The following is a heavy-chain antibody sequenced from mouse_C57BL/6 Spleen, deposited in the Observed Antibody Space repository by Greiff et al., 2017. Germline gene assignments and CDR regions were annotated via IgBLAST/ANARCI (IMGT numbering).Heavy chain of an antibody. V-gene: IGHV1-9*01. J-gene: IGHJ1*03. D-gene: IGHD1-1*01. CDR3: ARGDGSSYCWYFDV. CDR1: GYTFTGYW. CDR2: ILPGSGST. Sequence: QVTLKVSGAELMKPGASVKLSCKATGYTFTGYWIEWVKQRPGHGLEWIGEILPGSGSTNYNEKFKGKATFTADTSSNTAYMQLSSLTTEDSAIYYCARGDGSSYCWYFDVWGTGTTVTVSS.